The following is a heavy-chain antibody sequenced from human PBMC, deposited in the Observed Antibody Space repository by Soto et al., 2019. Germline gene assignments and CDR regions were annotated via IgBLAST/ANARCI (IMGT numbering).Heavy chain of an antibody. CDR3: ASLGSSGYDRAFDI. CDR1: GFTFSSYG. D-gene: IGHD5-12*01. J-gene: IGHJ3*02. V-gene: IGHV3-33*01. Sequence: QVQLVESGGGVVQPGRSLRLSCAASGFTFSSYGMHWVRQAPGKGLEWVAVIWYAGSNKYYADSVKGRFTISRDNSTNTLYLQMKILRAEDTAVYYCASLGSSGYDRAFDIWGQGTMVTVSS. CDR2: IWYAGSNK.